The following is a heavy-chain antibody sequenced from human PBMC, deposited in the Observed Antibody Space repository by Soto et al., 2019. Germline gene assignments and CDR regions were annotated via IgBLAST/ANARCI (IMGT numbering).Heavy chain of an antibody. CDR3: AREGYYDFWSGPNWFDP. J-gene: IGHJ5*02. V-gene: IGHV1-69*04. D-gene: IGHD3-3*01. CDR2: IIPILGIA. CDR1: GCTFSSYT. Sequence: SVKLSCKASGCTFSSYTISCVRQAPEQGLEWMGRIIPILGIANYAQKFQGRVTITADKSTSTAYMELSSLRSEDTAVYYCAREGYYDFWSGPNWFDPWGQGTLVTVSS.